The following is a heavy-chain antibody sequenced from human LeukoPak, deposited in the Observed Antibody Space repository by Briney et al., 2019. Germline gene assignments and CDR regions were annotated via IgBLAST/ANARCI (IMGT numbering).Heavy chain of an antibody. Sequence: SETLSLTCTVSGGSISSYYWSWIRQPPGKGLEWIGYIYDSGSTNYNPSLKSRVTISVDTSKNQFSLKLSSVTAADTAVYYCARVEPEGYCSSTSCPADWFDPWGQGTLVTVSS. D-gene: IGHD2-2*01. CDR1: GGSISSYY. CDR3: ARVEPEGYCSSTSCPADWFDP. CDR2: IYDSGST. V-gene: IGHV4-59*01. J-gene: IGHJ5*02.